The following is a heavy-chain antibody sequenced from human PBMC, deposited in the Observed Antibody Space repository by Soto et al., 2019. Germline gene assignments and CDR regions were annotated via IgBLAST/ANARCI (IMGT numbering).Heavy chain of an antibody. D-gene: IGHD3-3*01. V-gene: IGHV4-38-2*01. CDR2: IYHSGST. J-gene: IGHJ4*02. CDR1: GYSISSGYY. Sequence: SETLSLTCAVCGYSISSGYYWGWIRQPPGKGLEWIGSIYHSGSTYYNPSLKSRVTISVDTSKNQFSLKLSSVTAADTAVYYCARGGVVILFDYWGQGTLVTVSS. CDR3: ARGGVVILFDY.